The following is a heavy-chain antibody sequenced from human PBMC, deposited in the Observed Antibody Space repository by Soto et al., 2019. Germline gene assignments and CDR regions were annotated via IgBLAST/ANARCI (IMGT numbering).Heavy chain of an antibody. CDR3: ARLYSASYTSFDY. CDR1: GFIVSSSY. J-gene: IGHJ4*02. CDR2: IYSGGTT. Sequence: EVQLVESGGGLIQPGGSLRLSCAASGFIVSSSYMTWVRQAPGKGLEWVSAIYSGGTTYHADSVKGRFIISRDNSKNTLYLQMNSLRVEDTAVYYCARLYSASYTSFDYWGQGTLVTVSS. D-gene: IGHD1-26*01. V-gene: IGHV3-53*01.